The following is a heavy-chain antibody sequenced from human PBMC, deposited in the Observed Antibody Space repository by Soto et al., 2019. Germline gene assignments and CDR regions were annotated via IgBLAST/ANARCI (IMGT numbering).Heavy chain of an antibody. CDR1: GGTFSNYA. V-gene: IGHV1-69*12. Sequence: QVQLVQSGAEVKKPGSSVKVSCKASGGTFSNYAISWVRQAPGQGLEWMGGIIPIFGTANYAQKFQGRVTITADESTSTAYMELSSVRSEDTAICYCAVGSVDIVPTGMKPFDPWGQGTLVTVSS. CDR2: IIPIFGTA. CDR3: AVGSVDIVPTGMKPFDP. J-gene: IGHJ5*02. D-gene: IGHD5-12*01.